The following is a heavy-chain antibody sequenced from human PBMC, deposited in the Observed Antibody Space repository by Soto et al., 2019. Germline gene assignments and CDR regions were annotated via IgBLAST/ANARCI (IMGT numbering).Heavy chain of an antibody. Sequence: ASVKVSCKASGYTFTSYAMHWVRQAPGQRLEWMGWINAGNGNTKYSQKFQGRVTITRDTSASTAYMELSSLRSEDTAVYYCARAQTIAAAVGNWFDPWGQGTMVTVYS. D-gene: IGHD6-13*01. CDR1: GYTFTSYA. CDR3: ARAQTIAAAVGNWFDP. V-gene: IGHV1-3*01. CDR2: INAGNGNT. J-gene: IGHJ5*02.